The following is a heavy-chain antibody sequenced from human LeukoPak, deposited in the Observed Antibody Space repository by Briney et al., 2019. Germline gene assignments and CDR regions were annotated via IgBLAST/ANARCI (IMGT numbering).Heavy chain of an antibody. J-gene: IGHJ4*02. D-gene: IGHD1-26*01. CDR2: INPKSGGT. Sequence: ASVKVSCKTSRYTFSAFYIHWVRQAPGQGLEWMGWINPKSGGTRYAQKSQGRVTMTGDTSISTSYMELSRLRSDDTAVYYCARVLGPTSYSDYWGQGTLVTVSS. CDR1: RYTFSAFY. CDR3: ARVLGPTSYSDY. V-gene: IGHV1-2*02.